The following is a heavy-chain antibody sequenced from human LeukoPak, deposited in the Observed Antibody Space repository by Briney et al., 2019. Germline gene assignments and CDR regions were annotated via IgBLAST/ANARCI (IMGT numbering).Heavy chain of an antibody. J-gene: IGHJ4*02. V-gene: IGHV4-38-2*02. CDR2: IYHSGST. Sequence: SETLSLTCTVSGYSISSGYYWGWIRQPPGKGLEWIGSIYHSGSTYYNPSLKSRVTISVDTSKNQFSLKLSSVTAADTAVYYCARSGGTTQDYWGQGTLVTVSS. CDR3: ARSGGTTQDY. D-gene: IGHD1-1*01. CDR1: GYSISSGYY.